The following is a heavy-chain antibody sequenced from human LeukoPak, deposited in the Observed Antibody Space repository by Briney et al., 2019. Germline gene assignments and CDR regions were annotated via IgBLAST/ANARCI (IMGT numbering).Heavy chain of an antibody. Sequence: PGGSLRLSCAASGFTFSSYWMHWVRQAPGKGLVWVSRINTDGSSTSYADSVKGRFTISRDNAKNTLYLQMNSLGAEDTAVYYCASPNIAARPYWGQGTLVTVSS. D-gene: IGHD6-6*01. CDR2: INTDGSST. J-gene: IGHJ4*02. CDR1: GFTFSSYW. V-gene: IGHV3-74*01. CDR3: ASPNIAARPY.